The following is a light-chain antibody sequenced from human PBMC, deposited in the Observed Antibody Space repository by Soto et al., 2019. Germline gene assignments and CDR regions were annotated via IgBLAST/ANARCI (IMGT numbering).Light chain of an antibody. CDR2: AAS. CDR3: QQSYSSPLT. Sequence: DIPMTQSPSSLSASVGDRVTITCRTSQSISSYLNGYQQKPGKAPKLRIYAASSLQSGVPSRFSGSGSGTDFTLTISSLQPEDFATYYCQQSYSSPLTFGGGTKVEIK. J-gene: IGKJ4*01. V-gene: IGKV1-39*01. CDR1: QSISSY.